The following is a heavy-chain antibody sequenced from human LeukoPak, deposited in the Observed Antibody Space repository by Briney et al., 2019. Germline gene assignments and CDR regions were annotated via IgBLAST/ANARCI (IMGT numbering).Heavy chain of an antibody. CDR2: VHHSGST. V-gene: IGHV4-59*12. CDR1: SGSISSYY. Sequence: PSETLSLTCTVSSGSISSYYWSWIRQPPGKGLEWIGYVHHSGSTNYNPSLKSRVTISVDTSKNQFSLKLRSVTAADTAVYYCARGRRYDFWSGYLDYWGQGALVTVSS. J-gene: IGHJ4*02. D-gene: IGHD3-3*01. CDR3: ARGRRYDFWSGYLDY.